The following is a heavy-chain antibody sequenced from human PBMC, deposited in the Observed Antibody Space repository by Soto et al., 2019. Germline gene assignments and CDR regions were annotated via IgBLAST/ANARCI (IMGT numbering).Heavy chain of an antibody. CDR1: GYSFTSYW. Sequence: GESLKISCKGSGYSFTSYWIGWVRQMPGKGLEWMGIIYPGDSDTSYSPSFQGQVTISADKSISTAYLQWSSLKASDTAMYYCARRAIFGVVIMNDAFDIWGQGTMVTVSS. J-gene: IGHJ3*02. D-gene: IGHD3-3*01. V-gene: IGHV5-51*01. CDR3: ARRAIFGVVIMNDAFDI. CDR2: IYPGDSDT.